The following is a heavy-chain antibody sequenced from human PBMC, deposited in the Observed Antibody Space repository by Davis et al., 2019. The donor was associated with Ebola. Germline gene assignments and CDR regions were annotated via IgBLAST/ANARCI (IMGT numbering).Heavy chain of an antibody. Sequence: ASVKVSCTASGYTFTTYDINWVRQATGQGLEWMGWMNPNSGNTGYAQKFQGRLTITRDTSISTAYMELSSLRSEDTAVYYCATCRGDCGGAFDIWGQGTMVTVSS. J-gene: IGHJ3*02. D-gene: IGHD2-21*02. CDR3: ATCRGDCGGAFDI. CDR1: GYTFTTYD. V-gene: IGHV1-8*01. CDR2: MNPNSGNT.